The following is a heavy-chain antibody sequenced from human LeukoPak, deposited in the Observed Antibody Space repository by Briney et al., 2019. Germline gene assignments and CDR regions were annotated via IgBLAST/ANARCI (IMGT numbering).Heavy chain of an antibody. Sequence: GGSLRLSCAASGFTFSSYDMNWVRQAPGKGLEWVSSISSSSSYIYYADSVKGRVTISRDNAKNSLYLQMNSLRAEDTTVHYCAREGGFDVFDYWGQGTLVTVSS. CDR1: GFTFSSYD. D-gene: IGHD5-12*01. J-gene: IGHJ4*02. CDR2: ISSSSSYI. CDR3: AREGGFDVFDY. V-gene: IGHV3-21*01.